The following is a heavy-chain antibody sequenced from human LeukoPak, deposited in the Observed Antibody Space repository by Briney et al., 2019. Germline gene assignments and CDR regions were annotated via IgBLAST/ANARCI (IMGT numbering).Heavy chain of an antibody. CDR1: GFTFSTYG. CDR3: ARGRVRGVSYFGH. CDR2: ISYDGNDQ. Sequence: GESLKISCAASGFTFSTYGIYWVRQAPGKGLEWVALISYDGNDQYYAGSVKGRFTISRDNSKNSLYLQMNSLRAEDTAVYYCARGRVRGVSYFGHWGQGTLVTVSS. D-gene: IGHD3-10*01. V-gene: IGHV3-33*01. J-gene: IGHJ4*02.